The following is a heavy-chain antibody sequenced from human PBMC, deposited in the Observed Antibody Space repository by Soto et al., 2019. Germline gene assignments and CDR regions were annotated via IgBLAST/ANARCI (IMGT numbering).Heavy chain of an antibody. D-gene: IGHD1-1*01. Sequence: QVQLMQSGAEVKEPGASVKGSCKASGYTFTTYAIHWVRQAPGQRLEWMGWIIPGNGEAKYSQKFQGRITISRDTTANTAYVDMSTLTSEDTGLYYSARDLAQAGTAPNRFDPWGQGTLVTVS. V-gene: IGHV1-3*01. CDR1: GYTFTTYA. CDR2: IIPGNGEA. J-gene: IGHJ5*02. CDR3: ARDLAQAGTAPNRFDP.